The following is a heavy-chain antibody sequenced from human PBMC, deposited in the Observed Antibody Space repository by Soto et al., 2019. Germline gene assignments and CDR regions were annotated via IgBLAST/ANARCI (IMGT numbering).Heavy chain of an antibody. CDR3: ARGRDGGAAI. CDR2: INPSGTT. J-gene: IGHJ4*02. D-gene: IGHD4-17*01. CDR1: GGSFSGYY. Sequence: QVQLQQWGAGLLKPSETLSLTCAVYGGSFSGYYWSWIRQPPGKGLEWIGEINPSGTTNYTPSLKSRVTMSVDTPKNQFSLKMTSVTAADTAVYYCARGRDGGAAIWGQGTLVTVSS. V-gene: IGHV4-34*01.